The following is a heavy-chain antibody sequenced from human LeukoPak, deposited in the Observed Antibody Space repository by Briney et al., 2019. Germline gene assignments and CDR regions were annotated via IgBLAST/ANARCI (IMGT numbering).Heavy chain of an antibody. Sequence: ASVKVSCKASGYTFTSYGISRVRQAPGQGLEWMGWISAYNGNTNYAQKLQGRVTMTTDTSTSTAYMELRSLRSDDTAVYYCARNRRYGSGSYYKTLDYWGQGTLVTVSS. D-gene: IGHD3-10*01. CDR2: ISAYNGNT. V-gene: IGHV1-18*04. CDR3: ARNRRYGSGSYYKTLDY. J-gene: IGHJ4*02. CDR1: GYTFTSYG.